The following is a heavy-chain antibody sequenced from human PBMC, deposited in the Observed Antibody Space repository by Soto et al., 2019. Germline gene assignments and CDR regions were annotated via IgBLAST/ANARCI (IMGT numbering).Heavy chain of an antibody. CDR3: ARDMRDSSGWKNFY. Sequence: QVQLVQSGAEVKKPGASVKVSCKASGYTFSSYGIIWVRQAPGQGLEWMGWISGYNGNTHYAQKLQGRVTMTTDTSTSTAYMELRSLRSDDTAVYYCARDMRDSSGWKNFYWGQGTLVTVSS. CDR2: ISGYNGNT. CDR1: GYTFSSYG. V-gene: IGHV1-18*01. J-gene: IGHJ4*02. D-gene: IGHD6-19*01.